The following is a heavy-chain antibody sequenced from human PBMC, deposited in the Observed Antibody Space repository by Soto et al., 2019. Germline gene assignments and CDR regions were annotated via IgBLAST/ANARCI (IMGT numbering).Heavy chain of an antibody. D-gene: IGHD2-15*01. CDR1: GYTFTSYG. CDR2: ISAYNGNT. Sequence: ASVKVSCKASGYTFTSYGISWVRQAPGQGLEWMGWISAYNGNTNYAQKLQGRVTMTTDTSTSTAYMELRSLRSDDTAVYDCARDAVRAATEGYWFGPWGQGTLGTVCS. J-gene: IGHJ5*02. CDR3: ARDAVRAATEGYWFGP. V-gene: IGHV1-18*01.